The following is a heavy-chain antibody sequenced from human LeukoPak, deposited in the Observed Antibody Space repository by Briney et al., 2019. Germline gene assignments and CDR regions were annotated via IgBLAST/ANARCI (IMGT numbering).Heavy chain of an antibody. J-gene: IGHJ5*02. CDR2: VYYSGST. D-gene: IGHD3-16*01. CDR3: ARGANWFDP. CDR1: GGSISSYY. Sequence: SETLSLTCTVSGGSISSYYWSWIRQPPGKGLEWIGYVYYSGSTNYNPSLKSRVTISVDTSKKQFSLKLRSVTAADTAVYYCARGANWFDPWGQGTQVTVSS. V-gene: IGHV4-59*01.